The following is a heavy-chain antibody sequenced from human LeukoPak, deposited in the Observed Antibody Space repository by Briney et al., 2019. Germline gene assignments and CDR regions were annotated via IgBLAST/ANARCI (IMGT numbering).Heavy chain of an antibody. CDR1: GYSISSSSYY. CDR2: IYYSGST. D-gene: IGHD6-13*01. Sequence: SETLSLTCAVSGYSISSSSYYWGWIRQPPGKGLEWIGSIYYSGSTYYNPSLKSRVTISVDTSKNQFSLKLSSVTAADTAVYYCARLDSSSWYPDYWGQGTLVTVSS. V-gene: IGHV4-39*01. CDR3: ARLDSSSWYPDY. J-gene: IGHJ4*02.